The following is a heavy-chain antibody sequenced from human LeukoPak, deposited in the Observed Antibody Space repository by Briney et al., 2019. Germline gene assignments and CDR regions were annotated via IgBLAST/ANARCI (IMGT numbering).Heavy chain of an antibody. D-gene: IGHD5-18*01. Sequence: KTGGSLRLSCAASGFTFGNAWMSWVRQAPGKGLEWVGRIKSKTDGGTTDYAAPVKGRFIISRDDSKNMLYLQMNSLKTEDTAVYYCTTESDTAMVVDYWGQGTLVTVSS. CDR1: GFTFGNAW. CDR3: TTESDTAMVVDY. J-gene: IGHJ4*02. V-gene: IGHV3-15*01. CDR2: IKSKTDGGTT.